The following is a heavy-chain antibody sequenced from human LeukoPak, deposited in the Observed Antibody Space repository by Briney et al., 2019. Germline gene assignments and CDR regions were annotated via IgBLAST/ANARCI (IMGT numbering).Heavy chain of an antibody. CDR1: GDSVSSNSGA. D-gene: IGHD1-26*01. J-gene: IGHJ4*02. CDR3: AREKMGATEVYFDY. Sequence: SQTLSLTCAIFGDSVSSNSGAWNWIRQSPSRGLEWLGRAYYRSQWYNDYAFSVKGRIAINADTSKNHFSLQLNSVTPEDTAVYYCAREKMGATEVYFDYWGQGTLVTVSS. V-gene: IGHV6-1*01. CDR2: AYYRSQWYN.